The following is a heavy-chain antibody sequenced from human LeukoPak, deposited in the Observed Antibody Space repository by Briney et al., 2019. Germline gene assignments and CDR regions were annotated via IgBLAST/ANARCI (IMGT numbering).Heavy chain of an antibody. V-gene: IGHV3-30*02. Sequence: GGSLRLSCAASGFIFSNYGMHWVRQAPGKGLEWVAFIRYDGNIKYYADSVKGRFTISRDNAKNSLYLQMNSLRAEDTAVYYCARFVEMATISTPDMDVWGKGTTVTISS. J-gene: IGHJ6*03. CDR3: ARFVEMATISTPDMDV. CDR1: GFIFSNYG. CDR2: IRYDGNIK. D-gene: IGHD5-24*01.